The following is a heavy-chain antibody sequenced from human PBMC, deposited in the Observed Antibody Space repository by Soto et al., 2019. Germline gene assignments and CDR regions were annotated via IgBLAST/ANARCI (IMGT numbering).Heavy chain of an antibody. CDR1: GFTFSSDG. J-gene: IGHJ6*02. CDR2: IWDDGSNK. V-gene: IGHV3-33*01. D-gene: IGHD3-10*01. CDR3: ERDPTTMVHYYYYGMDV. Sequence: QVQLVESGGGVVQPGRSLRLSCAASGFTFSSDGMHWVRQAPGKGLEWVAVIWDDGSNKYYADSVKGRFTISRDNSKNTLYLQMNSLRAEDTAVYYCERDPTTMVHYYYYGMDVWCQGTTVTVSS.